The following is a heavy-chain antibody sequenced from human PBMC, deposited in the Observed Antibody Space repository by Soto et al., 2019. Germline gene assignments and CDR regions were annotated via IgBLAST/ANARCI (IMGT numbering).Heavy chain of an antibody. CDR1: GFTFDDYA. V-gene: IGHV3-9*01. Sequence: EAHLVESGGGLVQPGRSLRLPCVASGFTFDDYAIHWVRQAPGKGLEWVSGSSWNGAATGYADSVKGRFTISRDNAKNSLYLQMSSLRTEDTAIYYCANLPLYGSGFDCWGQGTLVTVSS. CDR3: ANLPLYGSGFDC. D-gene: IGHD3-10*01. J-gene: IGHJ4*02. CDR2: SSWNGAAT.